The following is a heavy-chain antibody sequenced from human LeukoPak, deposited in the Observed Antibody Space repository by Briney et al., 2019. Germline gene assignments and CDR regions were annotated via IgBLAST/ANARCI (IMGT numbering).Heavy chain of an antibody. J-gene: IGHJ5*02. V-gene: IGHV4-59*12. CDR1: GGSISSYY. Sequence: TSETLSLTCTVSGGSISSYYWSWIRQPPGKGLEWIGYIYYSGSTNYNPSLKSRVTISVDTSKNQFSLKLSSVTAADTAVYYCARLRYGDYGWFDPWGQGTLVTVSS. CDR2: IYYSGST. CDR3: ARLRYGDYGWFDP. D-gene: IGHD4-17*01.